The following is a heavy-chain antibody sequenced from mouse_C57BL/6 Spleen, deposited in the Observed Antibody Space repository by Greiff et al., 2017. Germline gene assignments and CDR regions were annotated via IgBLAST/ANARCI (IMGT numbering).Heavy chain of an antibody. V-gene: IGHV1-64*01. CDR2: IHPNSGST. D-gene: IGHD2-4*01. CDR1: GYTFTSYW. Sequence: QVQLQQPGAELVKPGASVKLSCKASGYTFTSYWMHWVKQRPGQGLEWIGLIHPNSGSTNYNEKFKSKATLTVDKSSSTAYMQLSSLTSEDSAVYYCARSGDCDGAYWGQGTLVTVSA. CDR3: ARSGDCDGAY. J-gene: IGHJ3*01.